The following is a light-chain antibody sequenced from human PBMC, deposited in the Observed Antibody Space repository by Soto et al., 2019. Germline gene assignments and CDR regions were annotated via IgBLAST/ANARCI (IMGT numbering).Light chain of an antibody. V-gene: IGLV2-14*01. J-gene: IGLJ1*01. CDR2: EVS. Sequence: QSALTQPASVSGSPGQSITISCTGTSSDVGGYNYVSWYQQHPGKAPKLMIHEVSNRPSGVSNRFSGSKSGNTASLTISGLQAEDEADYFCSSYGSTSTRYVFGTGTKLTVL. CDR1: SSDVGGYNY. CDR3: SSYGSTSTRYV.